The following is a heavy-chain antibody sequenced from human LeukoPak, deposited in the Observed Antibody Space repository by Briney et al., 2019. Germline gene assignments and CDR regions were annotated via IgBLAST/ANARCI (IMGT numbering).Heavy chain of an antibody. J-gene: IGHJ4*02. CDR1: GFTFSSYA. D-gene: IGHD6-13*01. Sequence: PGGSLRLSCAASGFTFSSYAMSWVRQAPGKGLEWVSGISGSGDNTYYADSVKGRFTISRDNSKNTLYLQMNSLRAEDTAVYYCAKDPRYSSSWSSPYYFDYWGQGTLVTVSS. CDR2: ISGSGDNT. V-gene: IGHV3-23*01. CDR3: AKDPRYSSSWSSPYYFDY.